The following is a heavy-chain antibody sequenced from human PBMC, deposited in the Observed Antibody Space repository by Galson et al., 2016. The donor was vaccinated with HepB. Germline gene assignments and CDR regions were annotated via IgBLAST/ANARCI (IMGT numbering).Heavy chain of an antibody. V-gene: IGHV3-66*01. Sequence: SLRLSCAVSGFTFSSYAMRWVRQAPGKGLQWVSVIYSGGTTYYADSVKGRFTISRDTSKNTLYLQMRSLRAEDTAVYFCARGRRNPYASSGFPDYWGQGTLVTVSS. CDR3: ARGRRNPYASSGFPDY. D-gene: IGHD3-22*01. CDR1: GFTFSSYA. J-gene: IGHJ4*02. CDR2: IYSGGTT.